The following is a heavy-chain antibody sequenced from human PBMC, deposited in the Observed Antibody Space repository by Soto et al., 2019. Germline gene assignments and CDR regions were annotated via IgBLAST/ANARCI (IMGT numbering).Heavy chain of an antibody. D-gene: IGHD5-18*01. Sequence: GQSLKSSCKAAGYSFTTNWIGCVRQMPGQGLEWMWIIYPVDSDTRYSPSFQGQVTISADKSISTAYLQWSSLKASDTAMYYCASPGGYSYGYDYYYGMDVWGQGTTVTVSS. CDR3: ASPGGYSYGYDYYYGMDV. V-gene: IGHV5-51*01. CDR2: IYPVDSDT. J-gene: IGHJ6*02. CDR1: GYSFTTNW.